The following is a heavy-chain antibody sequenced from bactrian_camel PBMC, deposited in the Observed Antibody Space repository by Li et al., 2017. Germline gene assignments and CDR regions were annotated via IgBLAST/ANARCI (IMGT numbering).Heavy chain of an antibody. Sequence: HVQLVESGGGLVQPGGSLRLSCAASGFSGEDRAMGWVRQAPGKERELVSSIASDGNTGYGDSVKGRFNISRDSAKNTLYLQMDSLKIEDTATYYCAAHGDPEQLCRTPIFGSGYWGQGTQVTVS. CDR3: AAHGDPEQLCRTPIFGSGY. CDR2: IASDGNT. CDR1: GFSGEDRA. J-gene: IGHJ6*01. V-gene: IGHV3S60*01. D-gene: IGHD1*01.